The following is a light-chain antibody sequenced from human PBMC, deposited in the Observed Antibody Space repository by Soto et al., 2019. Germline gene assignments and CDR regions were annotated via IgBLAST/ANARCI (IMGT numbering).Light chain of an antibody. CDR1: QSVGSAY. CDR3: QHYGTA. J-gene: IGKJ1*01. Sequence: IVLTQSPGTLSFSPGERATLSCRASQSVGSAYLAWYQQRPGQAPRLLIYGASSRATGVPDRFSGSGSGTDFTLTISRLESEDLAVYYCQHYGTAFGQGTKVDIK. V-gene: IGKV3-20*01. CDR2: GAS.